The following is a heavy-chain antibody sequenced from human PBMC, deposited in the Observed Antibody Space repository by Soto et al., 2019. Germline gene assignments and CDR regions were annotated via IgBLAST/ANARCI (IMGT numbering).Heavy chain of an antibody. CDR3: ARGVMGASGLDI. CDR2: ISSDGSRT. J-gene: IGHJ3*02. CDR1: GFTFSSHW. Sequence: EVQLVESGGGLVQPGGSLRLSCVASGFTFSSHWMHWVRQAPGNGLVWVSRISSDGSRTNYADSVKGRFAIFRDNAKNTVYLQMNSLRAEETAVYYCARGVMGASGLDIWGQGTMVTVSS. V-gene: IGHV3-74*01. D-gene: IGHD6-13*01.